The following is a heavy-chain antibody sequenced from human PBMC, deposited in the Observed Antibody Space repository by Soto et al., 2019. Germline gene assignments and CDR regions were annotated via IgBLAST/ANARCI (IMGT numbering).Heavy chain of an antibody. CDR3: AKDIVVVVAATTEASNDAFDI. Sequence: GGSLRLSCAASGFTFSSYAMSWVRQAPGKGLEWVSAISGSGGSTYYADSVKGRFTISRDNSKNTLYLQMNSLRAEDTAVYYCAKDIVVVVAATTEASNDAFDIWGQGTMVTVSS. V-gene: IGHV3-23*01. CDR2: ISGSGGST. D-gene: IGHD2-15*01. J-gene: IGHJ3*02. CDR1: GFTFSSYA.